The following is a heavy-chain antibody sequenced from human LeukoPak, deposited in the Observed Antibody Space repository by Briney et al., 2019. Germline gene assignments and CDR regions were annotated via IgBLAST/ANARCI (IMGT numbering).Heavy chain of an antibody. CDR3: ARDLGVTNIDY. CDR1: GYTFTCYY. V-gene: IGHV1-2*02. Sequence: GASVKVSCKASGYTFTCYYMHWVRHAPGQGHEWMGWINPNSGGTNYAQKFQGRVTMTRDTSISTAYMELSRLRSDDTAVYYCARDLGVTNIDYWGQGTLVTVSS. D-gene: IGHD3-3*01. CDR2: INPNSGGT. J-gene: IGHJ4*02.